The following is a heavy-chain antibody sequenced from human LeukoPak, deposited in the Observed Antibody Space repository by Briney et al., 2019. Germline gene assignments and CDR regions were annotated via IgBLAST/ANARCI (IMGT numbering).Heavy chain of an antibody. D-gene: IGHD4-17*01. Sequence: PGGSLRLSCAASGFTFSTYTMNWVRQAPGKGLEWVSSISSDSRYIYYVDSVKGQFTISRDNAKNSLYLQMNSLRAEDTAVYYCARGSYGDYEYWGQGILVTVFS. CDR1: GFTFSTYT. J-gene: IGHJ4*02. V-gene: IGHV3-21*01. CDR2: ISSDSRYI. CDR3: ARGSYGDYEY.